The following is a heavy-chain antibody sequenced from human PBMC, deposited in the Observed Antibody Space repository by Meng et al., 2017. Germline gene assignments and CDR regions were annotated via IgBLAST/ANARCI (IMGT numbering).Heavy chain of an antibody. V-gene: IGHV4-34*01. CDR2: INHSGST. Sequence: GQRQQWGAGLLKPSETLSLTCAVYGGSFSGYYWSWIRQPPGKGLEWIGEINHSGSTNYNPSLKSRVTISVDTSKNQFSLKLSSVTAADTAVYYCARGRSGTWPWYFDLWGRGTLVTVSS. D-gene: IGHD1-1*01. J-gene: IGHJ2*01. CDR3: ARGRSGTWPWYFDL. CDR1: GGSFSGYY.